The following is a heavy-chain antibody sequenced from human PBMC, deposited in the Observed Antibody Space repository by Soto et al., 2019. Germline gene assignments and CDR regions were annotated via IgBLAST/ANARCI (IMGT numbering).Heavy chain of an antibody. CDR1: GGSISSGGYY. CDR2: ICYSGST. V-gene: IGHV4-31*03. CDR3: ARLDYGYYGGVRLDY. Sequence: QVQLQESGPGLVKPSQTLSLTCTVSGGSISSGGYYWGWIRQHPGKGLEWIGYICYSGSTSYNPSLKRRVTISVDPSKNHCSLKLRSVTAADTAVYYCARLDYGYYGGVRLDYWGQGTLVTVSS. D-gene: IGHD4-17*01. J-gene: IGHJ4*02.